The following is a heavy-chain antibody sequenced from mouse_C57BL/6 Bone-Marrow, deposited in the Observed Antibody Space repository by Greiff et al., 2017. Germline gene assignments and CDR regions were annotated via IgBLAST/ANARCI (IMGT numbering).Heavy chain of an antibody. D-gene: IGHD3-2*02. CDR3: ARGAQAPYYYAMDY. J-gene: IGHJ4*01. CDR1: GFTFSDYG. CDR2: ISSGSSTI. V-gene: IGHV5-17*01. Sequence: EVKLVESGGGLVKPGGSLKLSCAASGFTFSDYGMHWVRQAPEKGLAWVAYISSGSSTIYYADTVKGRFTISRDNAKNTLFLQMTSLRSEDTAMYYCARGAQAPYYYAMDYWGQGTSVTVSS.